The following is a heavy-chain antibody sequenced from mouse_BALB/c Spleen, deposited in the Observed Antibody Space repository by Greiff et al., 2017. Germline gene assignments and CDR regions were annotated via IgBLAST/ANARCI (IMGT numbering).Heavy chain of an antibody. Sequence: VQLQQSGAELVKPGASVKLSCTASGFNIKDTYMHWVKQTPEQGLEWIGRIDPANGNTKYDPKFQGKATITADTSSNTAYLQLSSLTSEDSAVYYCAREGSTFYAMDYWGQGTSVTVSS. CDR2: IDPANGNT. CDR3: AREGSTFYAMDY. V-gene: IGHV14-3*02. D-gene: IGHD3-3*01. J-gene: IGHJ4*01. CDR1: GFNIKDTY.